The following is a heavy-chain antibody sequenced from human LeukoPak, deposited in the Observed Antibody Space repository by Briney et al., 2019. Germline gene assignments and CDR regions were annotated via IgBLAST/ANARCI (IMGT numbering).Heavy chain of an antibody. V-gene: IGHV4-39*07. D-gene: IGHD4-17*01. CDR1: GGSISSSSYY. Sequence: SETLSLTCTVSGGSISSSSYYWGWIRQPPGKGLEWIGSIYYSGSTYYNPSLKSRVTISVDTSKNQFSLKLNSVTPEDTAVYYCARDITVTNHRLLDYWGQGTLVTVSS. CDR3: ARDITVTNHRLLDY. J-gene: IGHJ4*02. CDR2: IYYSGST.